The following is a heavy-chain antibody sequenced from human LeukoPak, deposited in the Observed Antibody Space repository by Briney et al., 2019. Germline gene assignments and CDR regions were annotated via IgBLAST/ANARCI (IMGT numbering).Heavy chain of an antibody. Sequence: GRSLRLSCAASASTVSSYAMSWVRQAPGNRLQRISGISGSGGGRKHADSVKGRFTISSENSKNPLYLQMNSLRAEDTAVYYCAKDHDSTSSGVHYWGQGTLVTVSS. CDR1: ASTVSSYA. V-gene: IGHV3-23*01. D-gene: IGHD6-6*01. CDR2: ISGSGGGR. J-gene: IGHJ4*02. CDR3: AKDHDSTSSGVHY.